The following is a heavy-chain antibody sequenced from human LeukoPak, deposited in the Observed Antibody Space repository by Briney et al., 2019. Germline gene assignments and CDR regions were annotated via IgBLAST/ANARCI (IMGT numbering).Heavy chain of an antibody. D-gene: IGHD1-26*01. J-gene: IGHJ4*02. Sequence: SETLSLTCTVSGASISGRGYYWGWIRQPPGKGLEWIGRIYSSGSTYYNASLQSRVTISIETPKNKSSLRLNSVTAADTAMYYCAKSGGYGLIDYWGQGTLVTVSS. CDR2: IYSSGST. V-gene: IGHV4-39*01. CDR3: AKSGGYGLIDY. CDR1: GASISGRGYY.